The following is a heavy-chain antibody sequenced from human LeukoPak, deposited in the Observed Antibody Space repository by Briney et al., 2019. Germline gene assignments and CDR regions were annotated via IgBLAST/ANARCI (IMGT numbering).Heavy chain of an antibody. Sequence: GGTPRLSCTASGFTFSNYGMTWVRQAPGKGLEWVSAISGSGGRTYYADSVKGRFTISRDNSKNTLYLQMNSLRAEDTAVYYCAKDVYYDSEGAFDIWGQGTMVTVSS. CDR3: AKDVYYDSEGAFDI. CDR2: ISGSGGRT. D-gene: IGHD3-22*01. CDR1: GFTFSNYG. V-gene: IGHV3-23*01. J-gene: IGHJ3*02.